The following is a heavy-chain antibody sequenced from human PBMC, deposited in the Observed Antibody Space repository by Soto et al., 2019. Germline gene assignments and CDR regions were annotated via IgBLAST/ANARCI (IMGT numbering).Heavy chain of an antibody. J-gene: IGHJ3*02. CDR2: IYPGDSDT. CDR3: ARASRVVYDYIWGSYRHDAFDI. V-gene: IGHV5-51*01. D-gene: IGHD3-16*02. CDR1: GYSFTSYW. Sequence: GESLKISCKGSGYSFTSYWIGWVRQMPGKGLEWMGIIYPGDSDTRYSPSFQGQVTISADKSISTAYLQWSSLKASDTAMYYCARASRVVYDYIWGSYRHDAFDIWGQGTMVTVSS.